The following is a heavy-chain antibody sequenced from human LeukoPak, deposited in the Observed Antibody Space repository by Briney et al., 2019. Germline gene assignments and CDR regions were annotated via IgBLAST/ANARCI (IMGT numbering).Heavy chain of an antibody. V-gene: IGHV3-23*01. D-gene: IGHD3-22*01. CDR3: AKDGFDYYDSSGYYYFNY. CDR1: GFTFSNHA. Sequence: GGSLRLSCAASGFTFSNHAMSWVRQAPGKGLQWVSAISGGGVAIYYADSGKGRVTISRDNSKNKLYLQMNSLRAEDTAVYYCAKDGFDYYDSSGYYYFNYWGQGTLVTVSS. J-gene: IGHJ4*02. CDR2: ISGGGVAI.